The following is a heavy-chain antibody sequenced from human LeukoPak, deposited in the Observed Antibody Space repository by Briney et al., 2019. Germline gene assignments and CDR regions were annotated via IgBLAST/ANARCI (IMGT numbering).Heavy chain of an antibody. CDR1: GFTFSSYW. V-gene: IGHV3-74*01. D-gene: IGHD3-9*01. CDR3: TRDLMDYDVSTGLHHYYMDV. Sequence: GGSLRLSCVASGFTFSSYWMHWVRQDPRKGLVWVSRINGDGRNINYADSVRGRFTISRDNAKNTLYLQMNTLRVEDTAVYYCTRDLMDYDVSTGLHHYYMDVXXQGTTVTVSS. CDR2: INGDGRNI. J-gene: IGHJ6*02.